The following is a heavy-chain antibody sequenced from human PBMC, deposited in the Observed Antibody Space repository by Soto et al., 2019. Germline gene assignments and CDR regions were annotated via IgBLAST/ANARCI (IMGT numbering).Heavy chain of an antibody. D-gene: IGHD4-17*01. CDR3: ARDVYGDYPHIWFAP. CDR2: ISAYNGNT. J-gene: IGHJ5*02. V-gene: IGHV1-18*01. Sequence: ASVKVSCKASGYTFTSYGISWVRQAPGQGLEWMGWISAYNGNTNYAQKLQGRVTMTTDTSTSTAYMELRSLRSEDTAVYYCARDVYGDYPHIWFAPWGEGTLLTVS. CDR1: GYTFTSYG.